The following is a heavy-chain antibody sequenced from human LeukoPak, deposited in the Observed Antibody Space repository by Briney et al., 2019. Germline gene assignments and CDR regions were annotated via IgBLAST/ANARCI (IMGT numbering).Heavy chain of an antibody. CDR1: GYTFSNYA. V-gene: IGHV1-18*01. CDR3: ARLGSGYYYYYMDV. J-gene: IGHJ6*03. Sequence: GASVKVSCKASGYTFSNYAINWVRQAPGQGLEWMGWISTYNGNTNYAQKLQDRVTMTTDTSTSTAYMELRSLRSDDTAMYYCARLGSGYYYYYMDVWGKGTTVTVSS. D-gene: IGHD3-10*01. CDR2: ISTYNGNT.